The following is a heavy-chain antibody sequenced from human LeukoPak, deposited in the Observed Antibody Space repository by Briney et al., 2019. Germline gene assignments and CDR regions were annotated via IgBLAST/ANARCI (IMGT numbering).Heavy chain of an antibody. CDR2: ISASGGST. Sequence: GGSLRLSCAASGFTFSSYAMDWVRQAPGRGLEWVSLISASGGSTDYADSVKGRFTISRDNSKNTLYLQMNSLRAEDTAVYYCAKALRQTAAAGTSYWYFDLWGRGTLVTVSS. CDR1: GFTFSSYA. V-gene: IGHV3-23*01. CDR3: AKALRQTAAAGTSYWYFDL. D-gene: IGHD6-13*01. J-gene: IGHJ2*01.